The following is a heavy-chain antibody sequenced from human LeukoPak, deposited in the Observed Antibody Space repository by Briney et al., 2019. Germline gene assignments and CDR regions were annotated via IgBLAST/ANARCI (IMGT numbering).Heavy chain of an antibody. Sequence: ASVNVSCRVSGYTLTELSMHCVRQADGKVREWKGGFDPEDGETIYTQKFQGRVTMTEDTSTDTAYMELSSLRSEDTAVYYCATGPDPYYYGSGSYLSGMDVWGKGTTVTVSS. CDR3: ATGPDPYYYGSGSYLSGMDV. J-gene: IGHJ6*04. CDR2: FDPEDGET. D-gene: IGHD3-10*01. V-gene: IGHV1-24*01. CDR1: GYTLTELS.